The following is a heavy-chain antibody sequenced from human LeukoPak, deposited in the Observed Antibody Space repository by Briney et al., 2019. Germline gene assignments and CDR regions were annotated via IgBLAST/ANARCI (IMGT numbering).Heavy chain of an antibody. D-gene: IGHD6-19*01. V-gene: IGHV4-4*09. CDR2: IYTSGST. Sequence: SETLSLTCTVPGGSISSYYWSWIRQPPGKGLEWIGYIYTSGSTNYNPSLKSRVTISVDTSKNQFSLKLSSVTAADTAVYYCARVYSSGWYVRSNYYYMDVWGKGTTVTVSS. J-gene: IGHJ6*03. CDR3: ARVYSSGWYVRSNYYYMDV. CDR1: GGSISSYY.